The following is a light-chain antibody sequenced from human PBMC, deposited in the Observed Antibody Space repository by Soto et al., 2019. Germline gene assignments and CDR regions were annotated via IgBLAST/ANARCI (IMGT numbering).Light chain of an antibody. V-gene: IGKV3-11*01. CDR1: QSVSNY. Sequence: EIVLTQSPATLSLPPGERATLSCRASQSVSNYVAWYQQKPGQAPRLLIYDASNRATGIPARFSGSGSGTDFTLTISSLEPEDFAVYYCQQRTNWLFGGGTKVDIK. CDR2: DAS. CDR3: QQRTNWL. J-gene: IGKJ4*01.